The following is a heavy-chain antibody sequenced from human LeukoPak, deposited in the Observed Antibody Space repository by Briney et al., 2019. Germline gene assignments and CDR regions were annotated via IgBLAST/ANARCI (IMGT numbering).Heavy chain of an antibody. D-gene: IGHD1-14*01. CDR1: GYTFTGYY. Sequence: ASVKVSCKTSGYTFTGYYMHWVRQAPGQGLEWMGWINPKTGGTSNAQKFQGRVTMTRDTSISTVNMELSRLTSDDTAVYYCARATDENDHWGQGTLVTVS. J-gene: IGHJ4*02. V-gene: IGHV1-2*02. CDR2: INPKTGGT. CDR3: ARATDENDH.